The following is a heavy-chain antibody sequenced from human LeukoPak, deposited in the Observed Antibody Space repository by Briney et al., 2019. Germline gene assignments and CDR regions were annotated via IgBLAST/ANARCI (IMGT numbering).Heavy chain of an antibody. CDR2: IYYSGST. CDR1: GGSISSYY. CDR3: ARQYYYYSHMDV. V-gene: IGHV4-59*08. J-gene: IGHJ6*02. Sequence: SETLSLTCTVSGGSISSYYWSWIRQPPGKGLEWIGYIYYSGSTNYSPSLKSRVTISVDTSKNQFSLKLSSVTAADTAVYYCARQYYYYSHMDVWGQGTTVTVSS.